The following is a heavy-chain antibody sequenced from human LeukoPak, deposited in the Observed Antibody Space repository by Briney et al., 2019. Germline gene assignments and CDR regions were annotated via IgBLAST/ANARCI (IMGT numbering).Heavy chain of an antibody. J-gene: IGHJ5*02. V-gene: IGHV3-21*01. CDR1: GFTFSIYG. D-gene: IGHD2-8*02. CDR2: ISSSSSYI. CDR3: ARDQTGDNWFDP. Sequence: GGSLRLSCEASGFTFSIYGMHWVRQAPGKGLEWVSSISSSSSYIYYADSVKGRFTISRDNAKNSLYLQMNSLRAEDTAVYYCARDQTGDNWFDPWGQGTLVTVSS.